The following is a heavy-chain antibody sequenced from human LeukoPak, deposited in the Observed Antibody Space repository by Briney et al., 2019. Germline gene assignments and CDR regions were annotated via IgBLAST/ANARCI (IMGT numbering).Heavy chain of an antibody. CDR1: GGTFSSYA. CDR2: IIPIFGTA. Sequence: GSSVKVSCKASGGTFSSYAISWVRQAPGQGLEWMGGIIPIFGTANYAQKFQGRVTITADESTSTAYMELSSLRSEDTAVYYCAGTAQMATIDGLDYWGQGTLVTVSS. CDR3: AGTAQMATIDGLDY. D-gene: IGHD5-24*01. V-gene: IGHV1-69*01. J-gene: IGHJ4*02.